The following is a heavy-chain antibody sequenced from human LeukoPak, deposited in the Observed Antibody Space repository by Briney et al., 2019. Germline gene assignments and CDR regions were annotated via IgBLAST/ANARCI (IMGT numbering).Heavy chain of an antibody. CDR2: ISAYNGNT. CDR3: AREGGYYYGNYYYYGMDV. V-gene: IGHV1-18*01. CDR1: GYTFTSYG. D-gene: IGHD3-22*01. Sequence: GASVKVSCKASGYTFTSYGISWMRQAPGQGLEWMGWISAYNGNTNYAQKLQGRVTMTTDTSTSTAYMELRSLRSDDTAVYYCAREGGYYYGNYYYYGMDVWGQGTTVTVSS. J-gene: IGHJ6*02.